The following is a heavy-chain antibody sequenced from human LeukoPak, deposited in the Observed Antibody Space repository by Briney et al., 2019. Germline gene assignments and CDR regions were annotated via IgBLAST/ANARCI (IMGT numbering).Heavy chain of an antibody. V-gene: IGHV3-66*01. CDR2: IYSGGST. J-gene: IGHJ4*02. CDR3: ARGVGDCSSTSCYLMGTLYSDY. Sequence: PGGSLRLSCAASGFTFSSYWMSWVRQAPGKGLEWVSVIYSGGSTYYADSVKGRFTISRDNSKNTLYLQMNSLRAEDTAVYYCARGVGDCSSTSCYLMGTLYSDYWGQGTLVTVSS. D-gene: IGHD2-2*01. CDR1: GFTFSSYW.